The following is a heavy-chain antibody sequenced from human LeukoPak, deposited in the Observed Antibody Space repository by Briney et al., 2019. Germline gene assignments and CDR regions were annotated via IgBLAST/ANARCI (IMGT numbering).Heavy chain of an antibody. CDR2: IYPGDSDT. CDR1: GYTFTGDW. V-gene: IGHV5-51*07. CDR3: ARASRRLRPGAFDI. D-gene: IGHD7-27*01. Sequence: GESLKISCKASGYTFTGDWIGWVHPMPGKGLEWMGIIYPGDSDTRYSPSFQGQVTISADKSISTAYLQWSSLKASDTAMYYCARASRRLRPGAFDIWGQGTMVTVSS. J-gene: IGHJ3*02.